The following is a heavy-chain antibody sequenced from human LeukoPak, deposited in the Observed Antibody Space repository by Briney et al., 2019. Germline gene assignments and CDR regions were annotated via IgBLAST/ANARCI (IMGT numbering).Heavy chain of an antibody. J-gene: IGHJ4*02. CDR1: GDSITTYY. CDR2: IFQSGTT. CDR3: ARAPAGYCSSTSCLQVDY. V-gene: IGHV4-59*08. Sequence: SETLSLTCTVSGDSITTYYWSWIRQPPGKGLEWIGYIFQSGTTKYNPSLKSRVTISVDTSKNQFSLKLSSVTAADTAVYYCARAPAGYCSSTSCLQVDYWGQGTLVTVSS. D-gene: IGHD2-2*01.